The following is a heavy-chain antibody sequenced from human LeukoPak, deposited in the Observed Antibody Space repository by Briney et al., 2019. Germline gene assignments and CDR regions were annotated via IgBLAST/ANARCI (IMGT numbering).Heavy chain of an antibody. V-gene: IGHV4-34*01. D-gene: IGHD5-18*01. CDR3: ARKHGFSYGSYFDS. CDR2: IYHGGST. J-gene: IGHJ4*02. CDR1: GGSLSDNY. Sequence: SETLSLTCAVYGGSLSDNYWSWIRQPPGKGLEWIGEIYHGGSTNYNPSLKSRVTISVDKSKNQFSLKLNSVTAADTAVYFCARKHGFSYGSYFDSWGQGTLVTVSS.